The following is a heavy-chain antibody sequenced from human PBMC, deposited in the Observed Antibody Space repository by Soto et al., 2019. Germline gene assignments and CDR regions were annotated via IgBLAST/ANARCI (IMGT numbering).Heavy chain of an antibody. CDR1: GGSISSSNW. D-gene: IGHD4-17*01. CDR2: IYHSGST. V-gene: IGHV4-4*02. CDR3: AHRRVYGGNSDWFDP. Sequence: SETLSLTCAVSGGSISSSNWWSWVRQPPGKGLEWIGEIYHSGSTNYNPSLKSRLTITKDTSKNQVVLTMTNMDPVDTATYYCAHRRVYGGNSDWFDPWGQGTLVTVS. J-gene: IGHJ5*02.